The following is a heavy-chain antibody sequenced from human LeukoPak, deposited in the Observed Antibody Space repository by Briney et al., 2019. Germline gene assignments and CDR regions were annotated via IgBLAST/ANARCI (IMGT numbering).Heavy chain of an antibody. D-gene: IGHD2/OR15-2a*01. CDR3: AREVLLYGLDV. CDR2: INPKSGAT. Sequence: ASVKVSCKASGYDFSGHFIHCLRQAPGQGLEWMGWINPKSGATIYTQKFQGRVFLTRDTAISTVYMELRWLKADDTAVYYCAREVLLYGLDVWGNGTTVIIS. V-gene: IGHV1-2*02. J-gene: IGHJ6*03. CDR1: GYDFSGHF.